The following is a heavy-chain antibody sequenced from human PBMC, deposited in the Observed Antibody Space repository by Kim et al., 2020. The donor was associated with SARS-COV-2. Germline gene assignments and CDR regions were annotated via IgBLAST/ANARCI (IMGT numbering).Heavy chain of an antibody. CDR1: GGSITSSSHY. Sequence: SETLSLTCTVSGGSITSSSHYWGWIRQPRGKVLEWIGSIYYGGSSYYNPSLKSRVILTVDTSKNQFSLKLRSLTAAYTAVYYCDLHYGYFHAFDTWDQG. CDR3: DLHYGYFHAFDT. V-gene: IGHV4-39*01. J-gene: IGHJ3*02. CDR2: IYYGGSS. D-gene: IGHD3-10*01.